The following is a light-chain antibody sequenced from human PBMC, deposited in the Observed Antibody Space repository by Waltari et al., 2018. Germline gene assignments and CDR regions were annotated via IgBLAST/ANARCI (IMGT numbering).Light chain of an antibody. V-gene: IGLV2-14*03. CDR3: ISYTTSSTWV. CDR2: DVS. CDR1: SSEVGGYNC. Sequence: QSALTQPASLSGSPAQSITISCPGTSSEVGGYNCVSWYQQHPDKAPKLIIYDVSERPSGVSNRFSGSKSVNTASLTISGLQAEDEADYYCISYTTSSTWVFGTGTKVTVL. J-gene: IGLJ1*01.